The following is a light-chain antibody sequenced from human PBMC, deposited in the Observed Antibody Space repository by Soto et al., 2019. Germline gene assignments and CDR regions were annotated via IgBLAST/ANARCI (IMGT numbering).Light chain of an antibody. CDR2: DVS. CDR1: SSDVGGYNY. CDR3: RSYTGSSTLVV. J-gene: IGLJ2*01. V-gene: IGLV2-14*01. Sequence: QSALTQPASVSGSPGQSITISCTGTSSDVGGYNYVSWYQQHPGKAPKLMIYDVSNRPSGVSNRFSGSKSGNTASLTISGLLAEDEADYYCRSYTGSSTLVVFGGGTKLTVL.